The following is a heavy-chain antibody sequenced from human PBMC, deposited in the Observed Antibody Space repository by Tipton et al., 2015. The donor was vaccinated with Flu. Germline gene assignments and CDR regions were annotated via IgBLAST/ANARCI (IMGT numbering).Heavy chain of an antibody. CDR3: ARGLLAAIGREDYYGMDV. D-gene: IGHD6-13*01. CDR2: INGYNGNT. V-gene: IGHV1-18*01. J-gene: IGHJ6*02. Sequence: QLVQSGAEVKKPGASVKVSCKASGYILRNYGISWVRQAPGQGLEWMGWINGYNGNTNCAQRVQGRVTLTTDTSTNTAFMELRSLRSDDTAVYYCARGLLAAIGREDYYGMDVWGQGP. CDR1: GYILRNYG.